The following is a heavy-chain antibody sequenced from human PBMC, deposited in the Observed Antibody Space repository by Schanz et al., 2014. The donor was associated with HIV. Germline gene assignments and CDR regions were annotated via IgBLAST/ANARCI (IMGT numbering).Heavy chain of an antibody. J-gene: IGHJ6*02. Sequence: EVQLLESGGGLVQPGGSLRLSCAASGFTFSSLGMSWVRQAPGEGLEWVSGISEFGGSAWYADSVKGRFTISRDNSKNTLYLQMNRLRAEDTAVYYCAKCPTMVRGTGMDVWGQGTTVTVSS. CDR1: GFTFSSLG. D-gene: IGHD3-10*01. CDR2: ISEFGGSA. CDR3: AKCPTMVRGTGMDV. V-gene: IGHV3-23*01.